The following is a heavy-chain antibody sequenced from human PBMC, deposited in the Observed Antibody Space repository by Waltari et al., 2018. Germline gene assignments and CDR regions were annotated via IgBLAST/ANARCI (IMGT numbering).Heavy chain of an antibody. V-gene: IGHV4-61*02. CDR1: GGSISSGSYY. CDR3: ARRGSVIAKGTGGYYYYYMDV. J-gene: IGHJ6*03. CDR2: IYTSGST. Sequence: QVQLQESGPGLVKPSQTLSLTCTVSGGSISSGSYYWSWIRQPAGQGLEWIGRIYTSGSTNYNPSLTSRVTIAVDTSKNQFSRKLSSVTAADTAVYYCARRGSVIAKGTGGYYYYYMDVWGKGTTVTVSS. D-gene: IGHD2-21*01.